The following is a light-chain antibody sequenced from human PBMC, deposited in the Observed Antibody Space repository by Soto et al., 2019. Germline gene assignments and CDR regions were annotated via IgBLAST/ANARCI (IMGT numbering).Light chain of an antibody. CDR3: QHYGSSPWT. Sequence: EIVLTQSPGTLSLSPGERATLSCRASQSVSSNYLAWYQQKPGQAPRPLIYGASSRATGIPDRFSGSGAGTDFTLTISRLESEDFAVYYCQHYGSSPWTFGQGTKVDIK. CDR2: GAS. J-gene: IGKJ1*01. V-gene: IGKV3-20*01. CDR1: QSVSSNY.